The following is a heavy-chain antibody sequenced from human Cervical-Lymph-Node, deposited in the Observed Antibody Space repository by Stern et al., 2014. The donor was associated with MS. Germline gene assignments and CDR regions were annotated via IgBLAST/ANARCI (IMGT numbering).Heavy chain of an antibody. CDR3: TTLAVVVAGDTLDI. Sequence: EMQMVGSGGGLVQPGGSLKLSCDASGFSLSGFDVHWVRQASGKGLEWVGLIRGKPNSYATVLAASVKDRFTISRDDSKNTAYLQMNSLKIEDTAVYYCTTLAVVVAGDTLDIWGRGTMVTVSS. V-gene: IGHV3-73*01. CDR2: IRGKPNSYAT. CDR1: GFSLSGFD. J-gene: IGHJ3*02. D-gene: IGHD2-15*01.